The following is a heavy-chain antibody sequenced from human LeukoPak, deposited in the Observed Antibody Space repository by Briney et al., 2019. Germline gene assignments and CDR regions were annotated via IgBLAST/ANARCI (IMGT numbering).Heavy chain of an antibody. CDR3: AKREYYFDY. CDR1: GFTFSSYA. V-gene: IGHV3-23*01. CDR2: ISVSGGST. J-gene: IGHJ4*02. Sequence: PGGSLRLSCAASGFTFSSYAMSWVRQAPGKGLEWVSVISVSGGSTYYADSVKGRFTISRDNSKNMLYLQMSSLRAEDTAVYYCAKREYYFDYWGQGTLVAVSS.